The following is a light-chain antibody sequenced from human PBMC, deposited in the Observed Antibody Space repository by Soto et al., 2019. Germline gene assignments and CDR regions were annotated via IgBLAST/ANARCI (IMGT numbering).Light chain of an antibody. CDR2: GAS. V-gene: IGKV3-20*01. J-gene: IGKJ4*01. Sequence: IVLTQSPGTLSLSPGERATLSCRASQSVYSDFLAWYQQKPGQAPRLLIYGASSRATGIPDRFSGSGSGTDFTLTISRLEPEDFALYYCQQYGSSPLTFGGGTKAEIK. CDR1: QSVYSDF. CDR3: QQYGSSPLT.